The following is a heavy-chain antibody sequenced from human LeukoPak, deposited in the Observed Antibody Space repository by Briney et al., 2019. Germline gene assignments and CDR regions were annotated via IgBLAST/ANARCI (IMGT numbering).Heavy chain of an antibody. CDR2: IDPDGTST. V-gene: IGHV3-74*01. Sequence: PGGSLRLSCAASGLTFISYWMHWVRQVPGKGPVWVSRIDPDGTSTSYADSVKGRFTISRDNAKNTLYLQMNSLRAEDAAVYYRSAHETLIVVRPFDYWGQGTVVTVSS. CDR1: GLTFISYW. J-gene: IGHJ4*02. D-gene: IGHD3-22*01. CDR3: SAHETLIVVRPFDY.